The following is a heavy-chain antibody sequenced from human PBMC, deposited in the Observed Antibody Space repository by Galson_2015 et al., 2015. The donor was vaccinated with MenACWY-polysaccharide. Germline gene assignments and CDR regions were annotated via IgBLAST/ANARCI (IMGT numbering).Heavy chain of an antibody. Sequence: PALVKPTQTLTLTCTSSGFSLSTSGMCVSWIRQPPGKALEWLALIDWDDDKYYSTSLKTRLTISKDTSKNQVVLTMTNMDPVDTATYYCARTGPLVGATDGFDYWGQGTLVTVSS. D-gene: IGHD1-26*01. J-gene: IGHJ4*02. CDR1: GFSLSTSGMC. V-gene: IGHV2-70*01. CDR3: ARTGPLVGATDGFDY. CDR2: IDWDDDK.